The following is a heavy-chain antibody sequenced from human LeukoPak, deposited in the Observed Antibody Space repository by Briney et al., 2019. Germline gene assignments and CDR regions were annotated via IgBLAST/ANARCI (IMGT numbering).Heavy chain of an antibody. CDR1: GGSVSSGSYY. Sequence: LETLSPTCTVSGGSVSSGSYYWSWIRQPPGKGLEWIGYIYYSGSTNYNPSLKSRVTISVDTSKNQFSLKLSSVTAADTAVYYCARGFYYYDSSGYEDYWGQGTLVTVSS. CDR3: ARGFYYYDSSGYEDY. V-gene: IGHV4-61*01. J-gene: IGHJ4*02. D-gene: IGHD3-22*01. CDR2: IYYSGST.